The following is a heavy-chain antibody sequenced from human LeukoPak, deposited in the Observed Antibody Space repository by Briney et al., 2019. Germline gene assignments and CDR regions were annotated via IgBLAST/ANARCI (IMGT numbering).Heavy chain of an antibody. CDR2: INSDGSST. V-gene: IGHV3-74*01. J-gene: IGHJ4*02. D-gene: IGHD6-25*01. Sequence: GGSLRLSCAASGFTLSSYWMHWVRQAPGKGLVWVSRINSDGSSTSYADSVKGRFTISRDNAKNSLYLQMNSLRAEDTAVYYCARVAAGGDYFDYWGQGTLVTVSS. CDR1: GFTLSSYW. CDR3: ARVAAGGDYFDY.